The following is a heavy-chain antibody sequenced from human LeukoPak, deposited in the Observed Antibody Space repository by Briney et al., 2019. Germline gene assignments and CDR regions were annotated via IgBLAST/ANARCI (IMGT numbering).Heavy chain of an antibody. V-gene: IGHV4-34*09. CDR2: IYDSGST. J-gene: IGHJ5*02. CDR3: SRDYRDNYGPRGFDP. D-gene: IGHD5-24*01. CDR1: GGSFSGYY. Sequence: SETLSLTCAVYGGSFSGYYWSWIRQPPGKGLEWIGYIYDSGSTYYNPSLKSRVTISVDTSKNQFSLKLSSVTAADTAVYYCSRDYRDNYGPRGFDPWGQGTLVTVSS.